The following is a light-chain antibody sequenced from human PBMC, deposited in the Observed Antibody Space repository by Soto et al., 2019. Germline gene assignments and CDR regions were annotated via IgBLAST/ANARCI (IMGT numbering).Light chain of an antibody. CDR2: GAS. Sequence: DIQMTQSPSSLSASVGDRVTITCRASQTIATFLNWYQQKPGKAPKLLIYGASTLQSGVPSGFSGSGSGADFTLTISSLQAEDAATYYCQLSHTTLTFGQGTRLEI. CDR1: QTIATF. J-gene: IGKJ5*01. V-gene: IGKV1-39*01. CDR3: QLSHTTLT.